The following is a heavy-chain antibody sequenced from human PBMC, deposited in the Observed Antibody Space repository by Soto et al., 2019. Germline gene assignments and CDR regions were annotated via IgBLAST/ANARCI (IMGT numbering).Heavy chain of an antibody. D-gene: IGHD2-15*01. J-gene: IGHJ4*02. CDR1: GFTFSSYA. CDR2: ISGSGGST. V-gene: IGHV3-23*01. CDR3: AKGPGYCSGGSCSKYDY. Sequence: EVQLLESGGGLVQPGGSLRLSCAASGFTFSSYAMSWVRQAPGKGLEWVSAISGSGGSTYYADSVKGRFTISRDNSNNTLYLQMNSLRAEDTAVYYCAKGPGYCSGGSCSKYDYWGQGTLVTVSS.